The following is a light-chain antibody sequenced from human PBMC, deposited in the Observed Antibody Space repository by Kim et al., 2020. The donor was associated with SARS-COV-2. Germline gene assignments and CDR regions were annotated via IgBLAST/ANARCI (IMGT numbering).Light chain of an antibody. CDR3: QQYDSWPRT. CDR2: GAS. J-gene: IGKJ1*01. V-gene: IGKV3-15*01. Sequence: EIVMTQSPATLSVSPGERATLSCRASQRVRSNLAWYQQKPGQAPRLLIYGASARATGIPARFSGSGSGTEFTLTISSLQSEDFAVYYCQQYDSWPRTFGQGTKVDIK. CDR1: QRVRSN.